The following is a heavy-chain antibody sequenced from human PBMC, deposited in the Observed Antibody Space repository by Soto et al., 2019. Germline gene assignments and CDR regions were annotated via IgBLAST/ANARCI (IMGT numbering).Heavy chain of an antibody. D-gene: IGHD5-18*01. CDR2: ISGSGGST. Sequence: EVQLLESGGGLVQPGGSLRLSCAASGFTFSSYAMSWVRQAPGKGLEWVSAISGSGGSTYYADSVKGRFTISGDNSKNTLYLQMNSLRAEDTAVYYCAKDDWIQLWSPYFDYWGQGTLVTVSS. CDR1: GFTFSSYA. J-gene: IGHJ4*02. CDR3: AKDDWIQLWSPYFDY. V-gene: IGHV3-23*01.